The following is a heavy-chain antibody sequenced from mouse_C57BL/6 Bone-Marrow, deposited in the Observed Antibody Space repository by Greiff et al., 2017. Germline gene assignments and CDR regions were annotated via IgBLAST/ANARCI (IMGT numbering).Heavy chain of an antibody. CDR3: TTNEDADY. Sequence: EVQLQQSGAELVRPGASVKLSCTASGFNINDYYMHWVKQRPEQGLEWIGRIDPEDGDTEYAPKFQGKATMTAATASNTAYLQLSSLTSEDTAVDYCTTNEDADYWGQGTTLTVSS. CDR2: IDPEDGDT. V-gene: IGHV14-1*01. CDR1: GFNINDYY. J-gene: IGHJ2*01.